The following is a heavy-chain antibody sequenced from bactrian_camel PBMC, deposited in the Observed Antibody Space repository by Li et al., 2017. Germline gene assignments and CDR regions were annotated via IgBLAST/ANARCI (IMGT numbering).Heavy chain of an antibody. CDR3: AADPAEETSGEWCFIRQSYY. J-gene: IGHJ4*01. CDR1: RYTYKRNC. CDR2: IDTGGAT. Sequence: LVESGGGSVQAGGSLRLSCAAGRYTYKRNCMGWFRQRPGKEREGVAFIDTGGATNYAYSAAGRFSISKDARKRTLYLQMNNLKPEDTAMYYCAADPAEETSGEWCFIRQSYYFGQGTQVTVS. D-gene: IGHD3*01. V-gene: IGHV3S57*01.